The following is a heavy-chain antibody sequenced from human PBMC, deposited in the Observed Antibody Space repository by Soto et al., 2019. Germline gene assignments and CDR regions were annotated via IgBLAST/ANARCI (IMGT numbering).Heavy chain of an antibody. V-gene: IGHV3-74*01. Sequence: GGSLRLSCAASGSTLSSYWMHWVRQTPGKGLMWVSRIKPDGTYTTYADYVKGRFTISRDNTRNTLYLQMNSLRGEDTAVYYCAGGGSGYYNNWGQGTLGTVSS. J-gene: IGHJ4*02. CDR3: AGGGSGYYNN. CDR1: GSTLSSYW. CDR2: IKPDGTYT. D-gene: IGHD3-22*01.